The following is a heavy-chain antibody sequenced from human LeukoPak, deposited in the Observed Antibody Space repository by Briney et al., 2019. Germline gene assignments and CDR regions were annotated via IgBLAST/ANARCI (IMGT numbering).Heavy chain of an antibody. Sequence: GASVKVSCKASDYTFTSYGISWVRQAPGQGLEWMGWISAYNGNTNYAQKLQGRVTMTTDTSTSTAYMELRSLRSDDTAVYYCATGTRGSGSYDPGFDYWGQGTLVTVSS. V-gene: IGHV1-18*01. CDR3: ATGTRGSGSYDPGFDY. CDR2: ISAYNGNT. CDR1: DYTFTSYG. D-gene: IGHD3-10*01. J-gene: IGHJ4*02.